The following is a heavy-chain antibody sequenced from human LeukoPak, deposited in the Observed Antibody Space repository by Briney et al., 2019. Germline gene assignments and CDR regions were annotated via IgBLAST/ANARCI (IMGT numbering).Heavy chain of an antibody. Sequence: SETLSLTCSVSGGSISSYYWSWIRQPPGKGLEWIGYIYYSGSTNYNPSLKSRVTMSVDTSKNQFSLKLTSVTAADTAVYYCAREGYRSGTGYWGQGTLVTVSS. CDR3: AREGYRSGTGY. CDR2: IYYSGST. CDR1: GGSISSYY. V-gene: IGHV4-59*12. D-gene: IGHD5-12*01. J-gene: IGHJ4*02.